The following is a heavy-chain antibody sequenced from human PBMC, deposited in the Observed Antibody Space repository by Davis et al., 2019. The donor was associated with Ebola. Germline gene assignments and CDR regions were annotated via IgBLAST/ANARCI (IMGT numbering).Heavy chain of an antibody. CDR1: GYTFTGYY. CDR2: INPNSGGT. D-gene: IGHD6-19*01. CDR3: ARAGGSSGWYGMDV. V-gene: IGHV1-2*04. Sequence: AASVKVSCKASGYTFTGYYMHWVRQAPGQGLEWMGWINPNSGGTNYAQKFQGWVTMTRDPSISTAYMELSRLRSDDTAVYYCARAGGSSGWYGMDVWGQGTTVTVSS. J-gene: IGHJ6*02.